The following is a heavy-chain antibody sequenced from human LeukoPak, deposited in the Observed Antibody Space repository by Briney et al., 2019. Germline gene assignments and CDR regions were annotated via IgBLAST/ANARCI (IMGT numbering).Heavy chain of an antibody. CDR2: ISAYNGNT. J-gene: IGHJ6*02. D-gene: IGHD1-26*01. CDR1: GYTFTSYG. V-gene: IGHV1-18*01. Sequence: ASVKVSCKASGYTFTSYGISWVRQAPGQGLEWMGWISAYNGNTNYVQKLQGRVTMTTDTSTSTAYMELRSLRSDDTAVYYCATARGSYYSYYCGMDVWGQGTTVTVSS. CDR3: ATARGSYYSYYCGMDV.